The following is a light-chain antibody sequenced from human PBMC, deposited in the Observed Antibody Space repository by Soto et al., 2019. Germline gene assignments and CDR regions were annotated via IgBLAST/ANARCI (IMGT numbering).Light chain of an antibody. CDR2: GTS. CDR3: QQLNSYPLS. V-gene: IGKV1-9*01. CDR1: QGISSY. Sequence: IPLTQSPSSLSASVGDTVTITCRASQGISSYLAWYQQKPGRAPKLLIYGTSTLQSGVPSRFSGSGSGTDFALTIASLQPEDFATFYCQQLNSYPLSFGGGTKVELK. J-gene: IGKJ4*01.